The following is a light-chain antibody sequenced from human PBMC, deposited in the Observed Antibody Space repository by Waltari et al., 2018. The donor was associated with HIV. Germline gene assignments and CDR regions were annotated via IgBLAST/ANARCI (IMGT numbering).Light chain of an antibody. CDR3: QSYDTTLSGWV. V-gene: IGLV1-40*01. Sequence: QSVLTQPPSVSGAPGQRVAISCPGTSSNIGAGYPLHWYQHLPGTAPKLLIYGNTVRPSGVPDRFSGSKSGTSASLAITGLQADDEADYYCQSYDTTLSGWVFGGGTKLTVL. J-gene: IGLJ3*02. CDR2: GNT. CDR1: SSNIGAGYP.